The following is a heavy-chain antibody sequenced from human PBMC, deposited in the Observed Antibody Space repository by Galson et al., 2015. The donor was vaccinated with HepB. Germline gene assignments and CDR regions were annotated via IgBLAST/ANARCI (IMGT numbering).Heavy chain of an antibody. D-gene: IGHD2-2*01. J-gene: IGHJ5*02. CDR3: AREGRYCSSTSCYFWFDP. CDR1: GFTFSSYG. CDR2: IWYDGSNK. Sequence: SLRLSCAASGFTFSSYGMHWVRQAPGKGLEWVAVIWYDGSNKYYADSVKGRFTISRDNSKNTLYLQMNSLRAEDTAVYYCAREGRYCSSTSCYFWFDPWGQGTLVTVSS. V-gene: IGHV3-33*01.